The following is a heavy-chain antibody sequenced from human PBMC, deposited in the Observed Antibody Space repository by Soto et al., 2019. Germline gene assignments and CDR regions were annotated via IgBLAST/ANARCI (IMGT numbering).Heavy chain of an antibody. CDR2: IIPIFGTT. Sequence: QVQLVQSGAEVKKPGSSVQVSCKASGGTFSSYGLSWVRQAPGQGLEWMGGIIPIFGTTNYAQKFQSRVTITADESTSTAYMELSSLRSEDTAVYYCARDLGYNYGVYYGMDVWGQGTTVTVSS. J-gene: IGHJ6*02. CDR1: GGTFSSYG. V-gene: IGHV1-69*01. D-gene: IGHD5-18*01. CDR3: ARDLGYNYGVYYGMDV.